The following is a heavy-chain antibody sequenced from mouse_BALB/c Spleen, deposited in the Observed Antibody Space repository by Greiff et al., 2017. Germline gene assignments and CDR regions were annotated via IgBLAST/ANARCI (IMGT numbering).Heavy chain of an antibody. CDR1: GYTFTDYE. V-gene: IGHV1-15*01. CDR3: TKKDDGYYVAWFAC. J-gene: IGHJ3*01. D-gene: IGHD2-3*01. Sequence: VKLQESGAELVRPGASVTLSCKASGYTFTDYEMHWVKQTPVHGLEWIGAIDPETGGTAYNQKFKGKATLTADKSSSTAYMELRSLTSEDSAVYYCTKKDDGYYVAWFACWGQGTLVTVSA. CDR2: IDPETGGT.